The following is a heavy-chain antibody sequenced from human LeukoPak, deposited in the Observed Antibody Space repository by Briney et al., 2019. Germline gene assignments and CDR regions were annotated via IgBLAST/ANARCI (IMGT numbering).Heavy chain of an antibody. D-gene: IGHD3-10*01. CDR3: ARSTGWFGQGYFDY. Sequence: GGSLRLSCAASGFTFSSYWMHWVRQAPGKGLVWVSRINSDGSSTIYADSVKGRFTISRDNAKNTLYLQMNSLRAEDTAVYYCARSTGWFGQGYFDYWGQGTLVTVSS. CDR1: GFTFSSYW. J-gene: IGHJ4*02. CDR2: INSDGSST. V-gene: IGHV3-74*01.